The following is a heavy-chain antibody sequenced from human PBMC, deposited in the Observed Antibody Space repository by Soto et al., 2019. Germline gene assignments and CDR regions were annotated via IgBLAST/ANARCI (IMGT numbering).Heavy chain of an antibody. CDR2: ISGSGDST. CDR3: AKDRDGAAAGPTKFYGMDV. D-gene: IGHD6-13*01. Sequence: EVQLLESGGGLVQPGGYLRLSCAASGFTFSSYAMSWVRQAPGKGLEWVSVISGSGDSTYYADSVRGRFTISRHNSKNTLYLQMNSLRAEDTAVYYCAKDRDGAAAGPTKFYGMDVWGQGTTVTVSS. J-gene: IGHJ6*02. CDR1: GFTFSSYA. V-gene: IGHV3-23*01.